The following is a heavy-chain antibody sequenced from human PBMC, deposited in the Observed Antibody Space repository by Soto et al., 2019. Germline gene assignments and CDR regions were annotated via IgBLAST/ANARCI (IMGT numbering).Heavy chain of an antibody. CDR3: ARGGGGSSPMNWFDP. Sequence: SETLSLTCTVSGGSISSYYWSWIRQPPGKGLEWIGYIYYSGSTNYNPSLKSRVTISVDTSKNQFSLKLSSVTTADTAVYYCARGGGGSSPMNWFDPWGQGTLVTVSS. CDR1: GGSISSYY. J-gene: IGHJ5*02. V-gene: IGHV4-59*01. D-gene: IGHD6-6*01. CDR2: IYYSGST.